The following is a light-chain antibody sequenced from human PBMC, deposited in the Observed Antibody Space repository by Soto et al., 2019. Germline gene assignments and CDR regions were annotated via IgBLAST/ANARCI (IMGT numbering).Light chain of an antibody. CDR1: SSDVGLYNY. V-gene: IGLV2-14*01. CDR2: DVS. CDR3: SSYTSGSTYV. J-gene: IGLJ1*01. Sequence: QSALTQPASVSGSPGQSITISCTGTSSDVGLYNYVSWYQQHPGKAPKVMIYDVSNRPSGVSNRFSGSKSGNTASLTISGLQAEDEADYYCSSYTSGSTYVFGTGTKVTVL.